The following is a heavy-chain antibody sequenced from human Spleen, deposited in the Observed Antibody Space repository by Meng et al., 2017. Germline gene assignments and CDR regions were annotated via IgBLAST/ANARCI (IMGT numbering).Heavy chain of an antibody. J-gene: IGHJ3*02. CDR3: AKEEGYRGYDWLDAFDI. CDR2: ISWDGGST. CDR1: GFTFSSYS. Sequence: GESLKISCAASGFTFSSYSMNWVRQAPGKGLEWVSLISWDGGSTYYADSVKGRFTISRDNSKNSLYLQMNSLRAEDTALYYCAKEEGYRGYDWLDAFDIWGQGTMVTVSS. V-gene: IGHV3-43D*03. D-gene: IGHD5-12*01.